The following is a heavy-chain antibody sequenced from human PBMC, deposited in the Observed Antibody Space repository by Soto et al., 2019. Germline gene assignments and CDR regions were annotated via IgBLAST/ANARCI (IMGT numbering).Heavy chain of an antibody. CDR1: GFTVSSNY. Sequence: QTGGSLRLSCAASGFTVSSNYMSWVRQAPGKGLEWVSVIYSGGSTYYADSAKGRFTISRDNSKNTLYLQMNSLRAEDTAVYYCARDRYGDYYYYGMDVWGQGTTVTVSS. D-gene: IGHD4-17*01. CDR3: ARDRYGDYYYYGMDV. V-gene: IGHV3-53*01. J-gene: IGHJ6*02. CDR2: IYSGGST.